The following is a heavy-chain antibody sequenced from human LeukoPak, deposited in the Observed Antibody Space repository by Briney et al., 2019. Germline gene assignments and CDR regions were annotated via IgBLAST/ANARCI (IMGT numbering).Heavy chain of an antibody. CDR3: ARQGGSFLSNFDY. D-gene: IGHD1-26*01. CDR2: IYPVDSDD. Sequence: GESLKISCKGSGYSFTTYWIGWVRQMPGKGLEWMGIIYPVDSDDRYSPSFQGQVTISADKSISTAHLQWSSLKASDTAMYYCARQGGSFLSNFDYWGQGTLVTVSS. J-gene: IGHJ4*02. V-gene: IGHV5-51*01. CDR1: GYSFTTYW.